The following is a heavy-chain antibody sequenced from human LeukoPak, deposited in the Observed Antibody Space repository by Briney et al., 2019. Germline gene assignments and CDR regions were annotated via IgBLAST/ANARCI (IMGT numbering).Heavy chain of an antibody. Sequence: GGSLRLSCAASGFTFSSYAMTWFRQAPGKGLEWASTITGGGGSTYYADSVKGRFTISRDNSKDTLYLLMNSLRAEDTAVYYCAKGVFATPGAPWGQGTLVTVSS. D-gene: IGHD6-13*01. J-gene: IGHJ5*02. V-gene: IGHV3-23*01. CDR2: ITGGGGST. CDR3: AKGVFATPGAP. CDR1: GFTFSSYA.